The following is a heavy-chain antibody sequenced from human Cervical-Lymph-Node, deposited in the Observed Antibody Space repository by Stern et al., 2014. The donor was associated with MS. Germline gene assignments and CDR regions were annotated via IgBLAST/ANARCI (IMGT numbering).Heavy chain of an antibody. J-gene: IGHJ4*02. Sequence: QVQLGESGAEVKKPGSSVTVSCKASGGTFSNYGITWVRQAPGQGLEWMGRIFPIVGITNYAQKLQGRVTITADTSSNTAYMELSTLRSEDTAVYYCATPSDFYGSGSYFPPLDYWGQGTQVIVST. CDR1: GGTFSNYG. D-gene: IGHD3-10*01. CDR2: IFPIVGIT. V-gene: IGHV1-69*09. CDR3: ATPSDFYGSGSYFPPLDY.